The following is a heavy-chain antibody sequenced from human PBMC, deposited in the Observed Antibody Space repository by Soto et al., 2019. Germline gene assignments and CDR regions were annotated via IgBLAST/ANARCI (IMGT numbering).Heavy chain of an antibody. Sequence: EVQVLESGGGLVQPGGSLRLSCAGSGFTFSNYAMNWVRQAPGKGLEWVSTISGGGDAAYFPDSVRGRFTISRDNSKNTTTMQMNSLEVDNAAVYSCARTILGSTTRQNYWYLELWGRGTLVTVSS. D-gene: IGHD7-27*01. V-gene: IGHV3-23*01. CDR2: ISGGGDAA. CDR3: ARTILGSTTRQNYWYLEL. CDR1: GFTFSNYA. J-gene: IGHJ2*01.